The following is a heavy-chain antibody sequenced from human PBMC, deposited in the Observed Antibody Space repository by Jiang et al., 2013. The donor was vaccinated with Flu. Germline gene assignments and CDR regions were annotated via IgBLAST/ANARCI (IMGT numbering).Heavy chain of an antibody. CDR3: ARIPTYYYDSSGYFDY. CDR1: GGSISSYY. Sequence: GSGLVKPSETLSLTCTVSGGSISSYYWSWIRQPPGKGLEWIGYIYYSGSTNYNPSLKSRVTISVDTSKNQFSLKLSSVTAADTAVYYCARIPTYYYDSSGYFDYWGQGTLVTVSS. J-gene: IGHJ4*02. D-gene: IGHD3-22*01. CDR2: IYYSGST. V-gene: IGHV4-59*01.